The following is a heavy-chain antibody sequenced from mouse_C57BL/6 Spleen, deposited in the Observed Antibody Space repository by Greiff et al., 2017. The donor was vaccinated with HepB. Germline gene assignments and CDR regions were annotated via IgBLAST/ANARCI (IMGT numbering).Heavy chain of an antibody. CDR2: IYPGDGDT. CDR1: GYAFSSYW. V-gene: IGHV1-80*01. D-gene: IGHD1-1*01. CDR3: ARTSSPYYFDY. J-gene: IGHJ2*01. Sequence: VQLQQSGAELVKPGASVKISCKASGYAFSSYWMNWVKQRPGKGLEWIGQIYPGDGDTNYNGKFKGKATLTADTSSSTAYMQLSSLTSEDSAVYFCARTSSPYYFDYWGQGTTLTVSS.